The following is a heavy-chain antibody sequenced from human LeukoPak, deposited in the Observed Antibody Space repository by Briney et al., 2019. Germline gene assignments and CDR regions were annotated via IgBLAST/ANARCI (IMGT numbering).Heavy chain of an antibody. J-gene: IGHJ5*02. V-gene: IGHV4-59*12. CDR2: IYYSGST. CDR1: GGSISSYY. D-gene: IGHD6-19*01. Sequence: SETLSLTCTVSGGSISSYYWSWIRQPPGKGLEWIGYIYYSGSTNYNPSLKSRVTISVDTSKNQFSLKLSSVTAADTAVYYCARAVARNWFDPWGQGTLVTVSS. CDR3: ARAVARNWFDP.